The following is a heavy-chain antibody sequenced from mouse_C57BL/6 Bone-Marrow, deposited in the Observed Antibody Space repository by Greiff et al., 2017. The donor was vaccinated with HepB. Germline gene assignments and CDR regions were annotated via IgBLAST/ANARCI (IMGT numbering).Heavy chain of an antibody. V-gene: IGHV5-17*01. D-gene: IGHD1-1*01. Sequence: EVHLVESGGGLVKPGGSLKLSCAASGFTFSDYGMHWVRQAPEKGLEWVAYISSGSSTIYYADTVKGRFTISRDNAKNTLYLQMTSLRSEDTAMYYCARRDYYYGSDWYFDVWGTGTTVTVSS. CDR2: ISSGSSTI. CDR3: ARRDYYYGSDWYFDV. CDR1: GFTFSDYG. J-gene: IGHJ1*03.